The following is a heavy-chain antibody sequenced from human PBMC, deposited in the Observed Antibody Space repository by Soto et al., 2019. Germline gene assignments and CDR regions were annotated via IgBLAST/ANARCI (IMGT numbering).Heavy chain of an antibody. D-gene: IGHD6-6*01. V-gene: IGHV4-34*01. CDR2: INHSGST. CDR3: ARGRSIAAPPRFGYYYYMDV. J-gene: IGHJ6*03. CDR1: GGSFSGYY. Sequence: SETLSLTCAVYGGSFSGYYWSWIRQPPGKGLEWIGEINHSGSTNYNPSLKSRVTISVDTSKNQFSLKLSSVTAADTAVYYCARGRSIAAPPRFGYYYYMDVWGKGTTVTVSS.